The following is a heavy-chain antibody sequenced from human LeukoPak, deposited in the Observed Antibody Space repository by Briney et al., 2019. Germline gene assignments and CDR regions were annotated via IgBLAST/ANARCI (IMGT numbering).Heavy chain of an antibody. Sequence: PSETLSLTCTVSGGSIGGYYWSWIRQPAGKGLEWIGHIYSSGSDCIGPNYSTGSTNYNPSLKSRVTISVDTSKNQFSLKLSSVTAADTAVYYCARAGYCSSTSCYYNWFDPWGQGTLVTVSS. CDR3: ARAGYCSSTSCYYNWFDP. J-gene: IGHJ5*02. V-gene: IGHV4-4*07. CDR2: IYSSGSDCIGPNYSTGST. CDR1: GGSIGGYY. D-gene: IGHD2-2*01.